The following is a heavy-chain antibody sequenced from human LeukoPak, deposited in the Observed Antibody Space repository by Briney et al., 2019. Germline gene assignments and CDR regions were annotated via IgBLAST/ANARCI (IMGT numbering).Heavy chain of an antibody. D-gene: IGHD3-22*01. CDR2: ISYSGST. CDR3: ARGGGSTDYYDSSGYF. CDR1: GGSIRSYY. V-gene: IGHV4-59*01. Sequence: SETLSLTCTVSGGSIRSYYWSWIRQPPGKGLEWIGYISYSGSTNYNPSLKSRVTISVDTSKNQFSLKLSSVTAADTAVYYCARGGGSTDYYDSSGYFWGQGTLVTVSS. J-gene: IGHJ4*02.